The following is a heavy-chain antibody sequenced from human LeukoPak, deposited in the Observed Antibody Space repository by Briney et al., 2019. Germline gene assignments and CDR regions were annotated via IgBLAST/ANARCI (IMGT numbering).Heavy chain of an antibody. Sequence: GASVKVSCKASGYTFTSYAMHWVRQAPGQRLEWMGWINAGNGNTKYSQKFQGRVTLTRDTSITTAYMELTSLRSDDTAFYYCARAPMGAAPLYWGQGTLVTVSS. J-gene: IGHJ4*02. D-gene: IGHD6-6*01. CDR3: ARAPMGAAPLY. CDR1: GYTFTSYA. CDR2: INAGNGNT. V-gene: IGHV1-3*01.